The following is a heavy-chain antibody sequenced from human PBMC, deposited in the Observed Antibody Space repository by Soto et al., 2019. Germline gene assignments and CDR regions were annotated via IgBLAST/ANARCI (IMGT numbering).Heavy chain of an antibody. Sequence: PGGSLRLSCAASGFTFSSYGMHWVRQAPGKGLEWVAVISYDGSNKYYADSVKGRFTISRDNSKNTLYLQMNSLRAEDTAVYYCAREVVVGGDILTGYYHYYYYMDVWGKGTTVTVSS. D-gene: IGHD3-9*01. CDR3: AREVVVGGDILTGYYHYYYYMDV. J-gene: IGHJ6*03. CDR2: ISYDGSNK. CDR1: GFTFSSYG. V-gene: IGHV3-30*03.